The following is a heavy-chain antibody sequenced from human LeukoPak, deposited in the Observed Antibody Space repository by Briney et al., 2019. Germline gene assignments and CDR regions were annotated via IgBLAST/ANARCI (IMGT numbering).Heavy chain of an antibody. CDR2: ISGSGDYT. CDR3: AKELYNGNYVRWFDP. CDR1: GFTFSSYA. D-gene: IGHD1-7*01. J-gene: IGHJ5*02. Sequence: GGSLRLSCAASGFTFSSYAMSWVRQAPGKGLEWVSGISGSGDYTYYADSVKGRFAIPRDNSKNTLSLQMSSLRAEDTAVYYCAKELYNGNYVRWFDPWGQGTLVTVSS. V-gene: IGHV3-23*01.